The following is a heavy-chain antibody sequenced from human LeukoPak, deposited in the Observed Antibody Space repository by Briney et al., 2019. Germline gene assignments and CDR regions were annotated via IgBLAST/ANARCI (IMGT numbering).Heavy chain of an antibody. J-gene: IGHJ4*02. CDR1: GYTFTSYN. Sequence: ASVKVSCKASGYTFTSYNINWVRQAPGQGLEWMGWISVYNGNTHYAQKLQGRVTMTTGTSTSTAYMELRSLRSDDTAVYYCARGSSPAVADFDYWGQGTLVTVPS. V-gene: IGHV1-18*04. D-gene: IGHD6-19*01. CDR3: ARGSSPAVADFDY. CDR2: ISVYNGNT.